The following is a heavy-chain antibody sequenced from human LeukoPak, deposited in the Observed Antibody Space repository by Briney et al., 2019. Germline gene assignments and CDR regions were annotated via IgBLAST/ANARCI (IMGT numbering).Heavy chain of an antibody. Sequence: SVKVSCKASGFTFTSSAMQWVRQARGQRLEWIGWIVVGSGNTNYAQKFQERVTITRDMSTSTAYMELSSLRSEDTAVYYCASGYLGRAGTTDRLDYWGQGTLVTVSS. CDR2: IVVGSGNT. CDR1: GFTFTSSA. V-gene: IGHV1-58*02. CDR3: ASGYLGRAGTTDRLDY. J-gene: IGHJ4*02. D-gene: IGHD4-17*01.